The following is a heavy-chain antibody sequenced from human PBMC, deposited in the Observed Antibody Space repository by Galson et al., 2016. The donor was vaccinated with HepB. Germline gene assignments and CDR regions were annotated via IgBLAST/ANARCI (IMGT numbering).Heavy chain of an antibody. V-gene: IGHV4-61*02. J-gene: IGHJ3*02. CDR2: IFPYGST. D-gene: IGHD6-6*01. Sequence: PLSHPCSVSGASVSSGGYHWTWIRQSAGKALEWVGRIFPYGSTHYTPSLRSRATVSLDTSKHQFSLRLDSMTAADSGIFYCATRISPRPFDIWGPGTMVTVSS. CDR1: GASVSSGGYH. CDR3: ATRISPRPFDI.